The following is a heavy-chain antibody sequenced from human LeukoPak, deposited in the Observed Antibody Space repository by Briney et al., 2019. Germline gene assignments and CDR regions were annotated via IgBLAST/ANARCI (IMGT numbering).Heavy chain of an antibody. D-gene: IGHD3-10*01. CDR1: GGSISSSSYY. CDR2: IYYSGST. J-gene: IGHJ5*02. CDR3: ARQIVWFGINWFDP. V-gene: IGHV4-39*01. Sequence: PSETLSLTCTVSGGSISSSSYYWGWIRQPPGKGLEWIGSIYYSGSTNYNPSLKSRVTISVDTSKNQFSLKLSSVTAADTAVYYCARQIVWFGINWFDPWGQGTLVTVSS.